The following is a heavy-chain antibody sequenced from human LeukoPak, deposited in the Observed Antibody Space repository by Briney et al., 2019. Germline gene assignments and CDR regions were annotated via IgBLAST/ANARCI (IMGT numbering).Heavy chain of an antibody. CDR2: INHSGST. J-gene: IGHJ4*02. CDR1: GGSFSGYY. CDR3: ARGLHM. V-gene: IGHV4-34*01. Sequence: SETLSLTCAVYGGSFSGYYWSWIRQPPGKGLEWIGEINHSGSTNYNPSLKSRVTISVDTSKNQFSLKLSSVTAADTAVYYRARGLHMWGQGTLVTVSS.